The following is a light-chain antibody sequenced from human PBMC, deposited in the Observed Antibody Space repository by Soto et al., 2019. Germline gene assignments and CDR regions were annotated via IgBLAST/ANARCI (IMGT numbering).Light chain of an antibody. CDR2: DVS. J-gene: IGLJ1*01. V-gene: IGLV2-14*01. CDR1: SSDVGDYNY. CDR3: SSYTIISSLV. Sequence: QSALTQPASVSGSPGQSITISCTGTSSDVGDYNYVSWYQQHPGKAPKVMIYDVSNRPSGVSNRFSGSKSGNTASLTISGLQAEGVAVYCCSSYTIISSLVFGSGT.